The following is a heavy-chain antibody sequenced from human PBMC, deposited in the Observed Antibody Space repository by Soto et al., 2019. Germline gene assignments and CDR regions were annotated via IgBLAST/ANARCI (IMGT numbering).Heavy chain of an antibody. D-gene: IGHD6-19*01. V-gene: IGHV3-23*01. CDR2: ISGSGGST. Sequence: EVQLLESGGGLVQPGGSLRLSCAASGFTFSSYAMSWVRQAPGKGLEWVSAISGSGGSTYYADSVKGRFTIARDNSKNTLSLQMNSLRAADTAVYYCATEKPYSSGWDGMDVWGQGTTVTVSS. J-gene: IGHJ6*02. CDR1: GFTFSSYA. CDR3: ATEKPYSSGWDGMDV.